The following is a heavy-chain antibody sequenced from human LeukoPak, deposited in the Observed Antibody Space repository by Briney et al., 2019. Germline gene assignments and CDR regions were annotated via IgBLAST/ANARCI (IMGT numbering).Heavy chain of an antibody. CDR1: EFTFSRYS. CDR2: IISDGSRT. Sequence: GGSLRLSCAASEFTFSRYSMHWVRQAPGKGLVWASRIISDGSRTNYADSVKGRFTISRDNAKNTLYLQMNNLRDEDTAVYYCAKYHSYAYDYWGQGTLVTVSS. J-gene: IGHJ4*02. CDR3: AKYHSYAYDY. D-gene: IGHD5-18*01. V-gene: IGHV3-74*01.